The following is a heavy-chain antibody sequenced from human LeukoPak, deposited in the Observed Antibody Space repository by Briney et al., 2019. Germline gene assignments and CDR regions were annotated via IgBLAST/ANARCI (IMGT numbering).Heavy chain of an antibody. CDR2: INAGNGNT. Sequence: ASVKVSCKASGYTFTTYAMHWVRQAPGQRLEWMGWINAGNGNTKYSQKFQGRVTITRDTSASKAYMELSSLRSEDTAIYYCARFTMTRGWFDPWGQGTLVTVSS. D-gene: IGHD3-22*01. CDR1: GYTFTTYA. CDR3: ARFTMTRGWFDP. J-gene: IGHJ5*02. V-gene: IGHV1-3*01.